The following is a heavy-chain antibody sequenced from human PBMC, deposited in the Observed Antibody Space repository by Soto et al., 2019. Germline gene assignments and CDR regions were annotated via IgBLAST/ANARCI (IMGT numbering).Heavy chain of an antibody. V-gene: IGHV3-7*05. CDR1: GFTFSSYW. CDR2: IKQDGSEK. CDR3: ARDIAIITMIVVANDAFDI. D-gene: IGHD3-22*01. J-gene: IGHJ3*02. Sequence: GGSLRLSCAASGFTFSSYWMSWVRQAPGKGLEWVANIKQDGSEKYYVDSVKGRFTISRDNAKNSLYLQMNSLRAEDTAVYYCARDIAIITMIVVANDAFDIWGQGTMVTVSS.